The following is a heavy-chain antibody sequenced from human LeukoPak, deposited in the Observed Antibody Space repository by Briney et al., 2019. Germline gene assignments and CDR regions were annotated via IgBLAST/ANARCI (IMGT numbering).Heavy chain of an antibody. CDR3: ARGLLSSWSFDY. Sequence: GGTLRLSCAASGSTFSSYGMSWVRQAPGKGLEWVSSISDSGASTYYADSVKGRFTISRDNSKNTLYLQMNSLRAEDTAVYYCARGLLSSWSFDYWGQGTLVTVSS. CDR2: ISDSGAST. D-gene: IGHD6-13*01. V-gene: IGHV3-23*01. J-gene: IGHJ4*02. CDR1: GSTFSSYG.